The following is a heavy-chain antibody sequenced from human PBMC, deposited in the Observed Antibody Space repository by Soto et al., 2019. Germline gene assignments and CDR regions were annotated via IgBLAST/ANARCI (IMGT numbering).Heavy chain of an antibody. CDR3: AKNPGYYYDSTGYHFDY. Sequence: GGSLRLSCAASGFTFGASALQWVRQASGKGLEWLGRIGSRGESYADSVKGRFTISRDNSKNTLYLQMNSLRAEDTAVYYCAKNPGYYYDSTGYHFDYWGQGTLVTVSS. CDR2: IGSRGES. J-gene: IGHJ4*02. D-gene: IGHD3-22*01. V-gene: IGHV3-23*01. CDR1: GFTFGASA.